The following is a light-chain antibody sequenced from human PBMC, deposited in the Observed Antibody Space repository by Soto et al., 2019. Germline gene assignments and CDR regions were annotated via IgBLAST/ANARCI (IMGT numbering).Light chain of an antibody. CDR3: QSYDSSLSGYV. J-gene: IGLJ1*01. CDR1: SSNIGTGYD. CDR2: GNT. Sequence: QSVLTQPPSVSGAPGQRVTISCPGSSSNIGTGYDVHWYQQLPGTAPKLLIYGNTNRPSGVPDRVSGSKSGTSASLAITGLQAEDEADYYCQSYDSSLSGYVFGTGTKLTVL. V-gene: IGLV1-40*01.